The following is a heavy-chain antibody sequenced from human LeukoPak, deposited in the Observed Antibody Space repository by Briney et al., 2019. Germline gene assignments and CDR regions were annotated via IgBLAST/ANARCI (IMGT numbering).Heavy chain of an antibody. Sequence: GGSLRLSCAASGFTFSKYWMHWVRQAPGKGLVWVSRIDSDGSDTNYADSVKGRFTISRDNAKNTLYLQMNSLRAEDTAVYYCARASIMTGYYYYSAMDVWGQGTTVTVSS. CDR3: ARASIMTGYYYYSAMDV. J-gene: IGHJ6*02. V-gene: IGHV3-74*01. CDR1: GFTFSKYW. D-gene: IGHD3-9*01. CDR2: IDSDGSDT.